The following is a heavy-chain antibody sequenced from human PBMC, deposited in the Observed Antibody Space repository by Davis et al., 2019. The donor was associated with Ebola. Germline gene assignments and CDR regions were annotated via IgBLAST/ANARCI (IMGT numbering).Heavy chain of an antibody. CDR3: AREVTMIVVEPFDP. Sequence: PGGSLRLSCAASGFTFSSYSMNWVRQAPGKGLEWVSYISSSSSTKYYADSVKGRFTISRDNSKNTLYLQMNSLRAEDTAVYYCAREVTMIVVEPFDPWGQGTLVTVSS. CDR2: ISSSSSTK. J-gene: IGHJ5*02. CDR1: GFTFSSYS. V-gene: IGHV3-48*01. D-gene: IGHD3-22*01.